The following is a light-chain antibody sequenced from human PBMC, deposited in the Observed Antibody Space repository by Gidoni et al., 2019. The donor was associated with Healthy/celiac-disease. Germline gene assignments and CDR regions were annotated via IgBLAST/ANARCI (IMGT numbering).Light chain of an antibody. J-gene: IGKJ1*01. CDR3: QQYNNGRT. CDR2: GPS. V-gene: IGKV3-15*01. Sequence: EIVMTHSPATLSVSPGVRATLPCRASQSVSSNLAWYQQKHGQAPRLLIYGPSTRATGIPARFSGGGSGTEFTLTISSLQSEDFAVYYCQQYNNGRTFGQGTKVEIK. CDR1: QSVSSN.